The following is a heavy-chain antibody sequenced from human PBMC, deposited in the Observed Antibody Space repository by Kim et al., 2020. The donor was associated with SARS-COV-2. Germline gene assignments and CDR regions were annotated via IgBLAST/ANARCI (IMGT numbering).Heavy chain of an antibody. D-gene: IGHD1-26*01. J-gene: IGHJ4*02. V-gene: IGHV4-39*07. Sequence: YSPSLKSRLTISIDTSKNPFSLKLSSVTVADTAVYFCAREVEDAATHHFDYWGQGSLVTVSS. CDR3: AREVEDAATHHFDY.